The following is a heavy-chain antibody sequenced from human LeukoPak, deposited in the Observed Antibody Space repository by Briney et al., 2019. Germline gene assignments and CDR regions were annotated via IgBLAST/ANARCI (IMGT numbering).Heavy chain of an antibody. Sequence: ASVKVSCKASGYTFTSYYMHWVRQAPGQGLEWMGIINPSGGSTSYAQKFQGRVTMTRDTSTSTVYMELSSLRSEDTAVYYCARGREKRGYSYGLDYWGQGTLVTVSS. V-gene: IGHV1-46*01. D-gene: IGHD5-18*01. J-gene: IGHJ4*02. CDR1: GYTFTSYY. CDR3: ARGREKRGYSYGLDY. CDR2: INPSGGST.